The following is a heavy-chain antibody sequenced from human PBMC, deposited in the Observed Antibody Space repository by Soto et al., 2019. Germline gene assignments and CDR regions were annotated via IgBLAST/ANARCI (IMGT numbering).Heavy chain of an antibody. CDR2: IYYDGST. Sequence: SETLSLTCTVSGGSISSYYWSWIRQPPGKGLERIGYIYYDGSTYYNPSLKSRLTISVDTSKNQLSLELNSVTAADTAVYYCARSTIAPHLFMYPFDYWGQGTLVTVSS. V-gene: IGHV4-59*04. CDR1: GGSISSYY. CDR3: ARSTIAPHLFMYPFDY. D-gene: IGHD6-6*01. J-gene: IGHJ4*01.